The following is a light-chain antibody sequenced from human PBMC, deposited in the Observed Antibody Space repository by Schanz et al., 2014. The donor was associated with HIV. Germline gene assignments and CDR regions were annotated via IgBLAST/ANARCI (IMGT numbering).Light chain of an antibody. J-gene: IGLJ3*02. CDR3: GTWDDSLNGWV. Sequence: QSVVTQPPSASGTPGQRVTISCSGSSSNIGSNTVNWYQHLPGSAPQLLIYSDNQRPSRVPDRFSGSGSGTSASLAISRLQSEDEADYYCGTWDDSLNGWVFGGGTKLTVL. CDR1: SSNIGSNT. V-gene: IGLV1-44*01. CDR2: SDN.